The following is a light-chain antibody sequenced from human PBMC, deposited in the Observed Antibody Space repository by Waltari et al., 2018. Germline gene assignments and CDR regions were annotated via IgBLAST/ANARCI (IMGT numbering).Light chain of an antibody. V-gene: IGLV2-14*03. CDR2: GVI. Sequence: QSALTQPASVSGSPGRSLTISCTGTSSDVGGYNYVSCYQRHPGKARRRILFGVINRRSWVSSHFSHSKSGNTASLTISRLQAQDEADDSCSSYISSDTLELFGGGTRLTVL. CDR3: SSYISSDTLEL. CDR1: SSDVGGYNY. J-gene: IGLJ2*01.